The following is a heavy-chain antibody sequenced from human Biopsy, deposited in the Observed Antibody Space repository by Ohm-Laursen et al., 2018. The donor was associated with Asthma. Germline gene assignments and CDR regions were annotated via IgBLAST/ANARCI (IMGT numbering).Heavy chain of an antibody. CDR1: GGSVSSGSYY. CDR2: IPYSGST. D-gene: IGHD2-15*01. CDR3: ARVPTTLRYFDL. J-gene: IGHJ2*01. Sequence: PGTLSLTCTVSGGSVSSGSYYWSWIRQPPGKGLAWVSYIPYSGSTDYNPSLKSRLTISMDTSKNQFSLKLSSVTAADTAVYYCARVPTTLRYFDLWGRGTLVTVSS. V-gene: IGHV4-61*01.